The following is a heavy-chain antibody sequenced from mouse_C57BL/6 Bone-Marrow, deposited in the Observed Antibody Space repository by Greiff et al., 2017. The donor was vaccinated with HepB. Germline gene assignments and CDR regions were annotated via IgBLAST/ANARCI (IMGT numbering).Heavy chain of an antibody. D-gene: IGHD2-4*01. CDR2: IYPRSGNT. CDR3: ANEIYYDYEYAMDY. CDR1: GYTFTSYG. V-gene: IGHV1-81*01. J-gene: IGHJ4*01. Sequence: QVQLKQSGAELARPGASVKLSCKASGYTFTSYGISWVKQRTGQGLEWIGEIYPRSGNTYYNEKFKGKATLTADKSSSTAYMELRSLTSEDAAVYYCANEIYYDYEYAMDYWGQGTSVTVSS.